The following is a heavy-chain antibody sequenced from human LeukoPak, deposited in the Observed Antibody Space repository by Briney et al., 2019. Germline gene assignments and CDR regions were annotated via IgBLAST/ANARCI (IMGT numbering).Heavy chain of an antibody. J-gene: IGHJ6*03. CDR2: IYHSGST. V-gene: IGHV4-39*01. D-gene: IGHD2-2*01. Sequence: SETLSLTCTVSGGSISSSSYYWGWIRQPPGKGLEWIGSIYHSGSTYYNPSLKSRVTISVDTSKNQFSLKLSSVTAADTAVYYCVVVVPAAILYYYYYMDVWGKGTTVTVSS. CDR1: GGSISSSSYY. CDR3: VVVVPAAILYYYYYMDV.